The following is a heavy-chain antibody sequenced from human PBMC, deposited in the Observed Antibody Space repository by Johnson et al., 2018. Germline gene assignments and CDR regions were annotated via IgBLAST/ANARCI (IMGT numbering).Heavy chain of an antibody. J-gene: IGHJ6*03. CDR3: TTQPSNAGRPALKTYYHYYRDV. Sequence: VQLVQSGGGLVKPGGSLRLSCAASGFTFSNAWMTWVRQAPGKGLEWVGRLNSKTDGGTTDYAAPVKGIITISSDDSKNTLDPQMNRLKTEDTPVNYCTTQPSNAGRPALKTYYHYYRDVWGKGTTVTVSS. V-gene: IGHV3-15*07. CDR2: LNSKTDGGTT. CDR1: GFTFSNAW. D-gene: IGHD2-2*01.